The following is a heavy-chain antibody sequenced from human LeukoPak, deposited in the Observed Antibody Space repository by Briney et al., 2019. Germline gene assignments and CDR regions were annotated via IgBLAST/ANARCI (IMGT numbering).Heavy chain of an antibody. CDR1: GYSISSGYY. Sequence: PSETLSLTCTVSGYSISSGYYWGWIRQPPGKGLEWIGSIYHSGSTYYNPSLKSRVTISVDTSKNQFSLKLSSVTAADTAVYYCARAVVYYYDSSGSVFDYWGQGTLVTVSS. CDR3: ARAVVYYYDSSGSVFDY. CDR2: IYHSGST. D-gene: IGHD3-22*01. J-gene: IGHJ4*02. V-gene: IGHV4-38-2*02.